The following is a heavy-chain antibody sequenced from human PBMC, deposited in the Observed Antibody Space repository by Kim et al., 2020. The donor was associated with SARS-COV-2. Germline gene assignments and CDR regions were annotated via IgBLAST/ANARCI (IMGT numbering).Heavy chain of an antibody. CDR2: ISPDGSYK. Sequence: GGSLRLSCAASGITFSTTWMSWVRQPPGKGLEWVATISPDGSYKNHVGSVKGRFTISRDNAKNSVFLHMNSLRVEDTAVYYCARDGGWSAFDYWGQGTLVTVSS. CDR1: GITFSTTW. V-gene: IGHV3-7*01. D-gene: IGHD6-19*01. J-gene: IGHJ4*02. CDR3: ARDGGWSAFDY.